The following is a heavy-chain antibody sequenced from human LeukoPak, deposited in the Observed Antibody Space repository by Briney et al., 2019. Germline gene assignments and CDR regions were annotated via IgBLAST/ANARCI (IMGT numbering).Heavy chain of an antibody. J-gene: IGHJ4*02. V-gene: IGHV3-21*06. D-gene: IGHD1-14*01. Sequence: GGSLRLSCTASGLTFSTSGFNWVRQAPGKGLEWIASIGPTGSDRYHADSIKGRFTISRDNANNFLYLQMNSLRAEDTAVYYCATETNGRHYDYWGQGTLLTVSS. CDR2: IGPTGSDR. CDR1: GLTFSTSG. CDR3: ATETNGRHYDY.